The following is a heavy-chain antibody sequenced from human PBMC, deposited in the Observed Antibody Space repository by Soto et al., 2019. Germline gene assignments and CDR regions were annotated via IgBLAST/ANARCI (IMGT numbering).Heavy chain of an antibody. CDR3: ARVPLSPIVATLGHDAFDI. J-gene: IGHJ3*02. V-gene: IGHV4-34*01. Sequence: SETLSLTCAVYGGSFSGYYWSWIRQPPGKGLEWIGEINHSGSTNYNPSLKSRVTISVDTSKNQFSLKLSSVTAADTAVYYCARVPLSPIVATLGHDAFDIWGQGTMVTVSS. D-gene: IGHD5-12*01. CDR1: GGSFSGYY. CDR2: INHSGST.